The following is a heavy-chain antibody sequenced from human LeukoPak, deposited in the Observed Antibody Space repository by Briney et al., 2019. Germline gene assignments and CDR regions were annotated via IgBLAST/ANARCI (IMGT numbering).Heavy chain of an antibody. CDR1: GLTFINYG. CDR3: ARDGRAVNPFNAFDI. J-gene: IGHJ3*02. CDR2: IWYDGTDK. D-gene: IGHD4-17*01. Sequence: GGSLRLSCAASGLTFINYGIHWVRQAPGKGLEWVAVIWYDGTDKYYADSVKGRLTISRDNSKNTLYLQMNSLRGEDTAVYYCARDGRAVNPFNAFDIWGQGTVVTVSS. V-gene: IGHV3-33*01.